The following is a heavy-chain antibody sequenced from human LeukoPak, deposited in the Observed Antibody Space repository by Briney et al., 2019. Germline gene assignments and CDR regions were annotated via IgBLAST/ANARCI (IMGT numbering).Heavy chain of an antibody. V-gene: IGHV4-34*01. Sequence: SETLSLTCAVYGGSLNGHYWSWIRQPPGKGLEWIGEGSESGGTKFNPSLKSRVTISADTSKNQFSLKVKSVTAADTAVYYCAKNGQSGFSFDPWGREPWSPSPQ. CDR1: GGSLNGHY. CDR3: AKNGQSGFSFDP. J-gene: IGHJ5*02. D-gene: IGHD3-3*01. CDR2: GSESGGT.